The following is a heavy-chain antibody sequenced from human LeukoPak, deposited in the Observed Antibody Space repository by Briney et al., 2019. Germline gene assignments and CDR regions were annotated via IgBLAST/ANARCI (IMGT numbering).Heavy chain of an antibody. CDR1: GYTFTSYD. V-gene: IGHV1-8*01. J-gene: IGHJ6*02. D-gene: IGHD6-13*01. CDR2: MNPNSGNT. CDR3: ARAHRKYSSRHGRDYYGMDV. Sequence: GASVKVSCKASGYTFTSYDINWVRQATGQGLEWMGWMNPNSGNTGYAQKFQGRVTVTRNTSISTAYMELSSLRSEDTAVYYCARAHRKYSSRHGRDYYGMDVWGQGTTVTVSS.